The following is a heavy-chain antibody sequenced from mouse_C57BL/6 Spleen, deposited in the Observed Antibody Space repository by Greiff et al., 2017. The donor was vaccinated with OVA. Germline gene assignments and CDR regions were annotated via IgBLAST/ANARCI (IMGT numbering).Heavy chain of an antibody. CDR3: VLITTVVAKGDYFDY. CDR1: GYTFTSYW. D-gene: IGHD1-1*01. Sequence: QVQLQQPGAELVMPGASVKLSCKASGYTFTSYWMHWVKQRPGQGLEWIGEIDPSDSYTNYNQKFKGKSTLTVDKSSSTAYMQLSSLTSEDSAVYYCVLITTVVAKGDYFDYWGQGTTLTVSS. CDR2: IDPSDSYT. V-gene: IGHV1-69*01. J-gene: IGHJ2*01.